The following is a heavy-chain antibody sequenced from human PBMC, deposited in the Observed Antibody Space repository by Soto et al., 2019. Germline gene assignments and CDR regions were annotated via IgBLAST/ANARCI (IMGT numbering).Heavy chain of an antibody. Sequence: PGGYLRLSCAAYGFTFSRFGMHWVRQAPGKGLEWVAVISYDGSNRFYADSVKGRFTISRDNSKNTLYLQMNSLRPEDTAVYYCAKDLYVSETHTHSCCTDVSGQTPTVTVS. CDR2: ISYDGSNR. J-gene: IGHJ6*02. D-gene: IGHD3-10*01. V-gene: IGHV3-30*18. CDR1: GFTFSRFG. CDR3: AKDLYVSETHTHSCCTDV.